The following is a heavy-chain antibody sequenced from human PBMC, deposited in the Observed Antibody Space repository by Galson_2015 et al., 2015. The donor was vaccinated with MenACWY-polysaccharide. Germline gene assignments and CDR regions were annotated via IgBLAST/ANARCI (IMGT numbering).Heavy chain of an antibody. CDR2: IFWDDNK. D-gene: IGHD2-21*01. CDR1: GFSLTSSGVG. CDR3: SHRRGVASLRSFDS. V-gene: IGHV2-5*02. J-gene: IGHJ4*02. Sequence: PALVKPTQTLTLTCSFSGFSLTSSGVGVGWVRQPPGKALEWLAIIFWDDNKNYRPSLKSRLTITKDTSGNQVVLTMTDTDPVDTATYYCSHRRGVASLRSFDSWGQGILVTVS.